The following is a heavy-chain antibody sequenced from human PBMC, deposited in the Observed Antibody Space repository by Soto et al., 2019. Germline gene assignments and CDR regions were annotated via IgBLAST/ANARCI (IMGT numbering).Heavy chain of an antibody. CDR3: ARRRPTFVVAGKGRDPNWFDP. CDR1: GYTFTSYD. CDR2: MNPNSGNT. Sequence: QVQLVQSWAEVKKPGASVKVSCKASGYTFTSYDINWVRQATGQGLEWMGWMNPNSGNTGYAQKFQGRVTMTRNTSISTAYMELSSLRSEDTAVYYCARRRPTFVVAGKGRDPNWFDPWGQGTLVTVSS. J-gene: IGHJ5*02. D-gene: IGHD2-15*01. V-gene: IGHV1-8*01.